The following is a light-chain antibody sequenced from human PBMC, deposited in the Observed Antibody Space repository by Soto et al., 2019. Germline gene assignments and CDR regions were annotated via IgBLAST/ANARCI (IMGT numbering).Light chain of an antibody. CDR1: QSVSSSS. J-gene: IGKJ4*01. CDR3: QQYGSSPLT. V-gene: IGKV3-20*01. Sequence: EIVLTQSPGTLSLSPGERATLSCRASQSVSSSSLAWYQQKPGQAPRLLIHGASSRATGIPDRFSGSGSGTDFILTISRLEPEDFAVYYCQQYGSSPLTFGGGTKVDIK. CDR2: GAS.